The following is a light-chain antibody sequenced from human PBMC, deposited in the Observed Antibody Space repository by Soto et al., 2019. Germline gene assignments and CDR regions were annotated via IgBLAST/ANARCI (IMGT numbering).Light chain of an antibody. CDR2: TTN. V-gene: IGLV1-44*01. CDR3: AAWDDSLNGHV. Sequence: QSVLTQPHSASGTPGQRVTISCSGNGSKIGTSSVHWFQQLPGTAPKLLISTTNQRPSGVPERFSGSKSGTSASLAISGLQSEDEADYYCAAWDDSLNGHVFGTGTKVTVL. J-gene: IGLJ1*01. CDR1: GSKIGTSS.